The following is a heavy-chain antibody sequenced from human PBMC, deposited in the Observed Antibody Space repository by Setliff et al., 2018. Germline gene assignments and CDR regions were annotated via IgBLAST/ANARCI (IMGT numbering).Heavy chain of an antibody. CDR2: IWYDGSNI. J-gene: IGHJ3*02. CDR3: ARDLDYQYYYETSGRDAFDI. Sequence: GGSLRLSCATSGFTFSSYAMSWVRQAPGKGLEWVAVIWYDGSNIYYADSVKGRFTISRDNSKNTLYLQMNSLRAEDTAVYYCARDLDYQYYYETSGRDAFDIWGLGTMVTVSS. D-gene: IGHD3-22*01. CDR1: GFTFSSYA. V-gene: IGHV3-33*08.